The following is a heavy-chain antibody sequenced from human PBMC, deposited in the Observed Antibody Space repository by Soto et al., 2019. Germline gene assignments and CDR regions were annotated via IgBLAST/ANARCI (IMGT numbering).Heavy chain of an antibody. D-gene: IGHD6-19*01. CDR2: IIPIFGTA. Sequence: QVQLVQSGAEVKKPGSSVKVSCKASRGTFSSYAISWVRQAPGQGLEWMGGIIPIFGTANYAQKFQGRVTHTADESTSTAFMELSSLRSEDTAVYYCATSGYSSGYFDYWGQGTLVTVSS. V-gene: IGHV1-69*01. CDR1: RGTFSSYA. J-gene: IGHJ4*02. CDR3: ATSGYSSGYFDY.